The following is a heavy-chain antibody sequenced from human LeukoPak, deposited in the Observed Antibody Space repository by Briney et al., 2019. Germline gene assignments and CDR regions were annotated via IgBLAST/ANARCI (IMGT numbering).Heavy chain of an antibody. CDR3: AKGLVAVAGTFDY. Sequence: GGSLRLSCAASGFTFSSYNMKWVRQAPGKGLEWVSYISSSSSTIYYADSVKGRFTISRDNAKNSLYLQMNSLRAEDMALYYCAKGLVAVAGTFDYWGQGTLVTVSS. CDR2: ISSSSSTI. D-gene: IGHD6-19*01. J-gene: IGHJ4*02. CDR1: GFTFSSYN. V-gene: IGHV3-48*01.